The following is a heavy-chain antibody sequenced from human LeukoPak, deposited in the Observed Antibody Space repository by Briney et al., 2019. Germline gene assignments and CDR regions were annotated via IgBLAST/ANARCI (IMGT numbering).Heavy chain of an antibody. CDR1: GFTLSIYG. CDR3: ARDSGFDS. CDR2: IAGSSSTI. V-gene: IGHV3-48*01. Sequence: GGSLGLSCAASGFTLSIYGMNWVRQAPGKGLEWVSYIAGSSSTIYYADSVKGRFTVSRDNGKNSLYLQMNSLRAEDTAMYYCARDSGFDSWGQGTLVTVSS. J-gene: IGHJ4*02.